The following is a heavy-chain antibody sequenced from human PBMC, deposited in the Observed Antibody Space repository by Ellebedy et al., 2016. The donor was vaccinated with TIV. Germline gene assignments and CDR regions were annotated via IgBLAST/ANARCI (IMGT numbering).Heavy chain of an antibody. Sequence: GGSLRLXXAASGFFVTDSYMSWVRQAPGKGLEWVSIITGGATATYNADSVKGRFIISRDNFKGTLYLQMNTLRVEDTAEYFCTNDAFVVKTFEPVDYWGQGTLVTVSS. CDR2: ITGGATAT. CDR3: TNDAFVVKTFEPVDY. J-gene: IGHJ4*02. CDR1: GFFVTDSY. V-gene: IGHV3-23*01. D-gene: IGHD1-14*01.